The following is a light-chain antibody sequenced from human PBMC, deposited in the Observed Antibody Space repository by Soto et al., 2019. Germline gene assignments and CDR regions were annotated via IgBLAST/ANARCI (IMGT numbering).Light chain of an antibody. CDR3: QQYGSSPPT. Sequence: EIVLTQSTGTLSLSPGERATLSCRASQSVSSSYLAWYQQKPGQAPRLLIYGASSRATGIPDRFSCSGSGTDCTLTISRLEPEDVAGYFCQQYGSSPPTFGQGTKMEIK. J-gene: IGKJ1*01. CDR2: GAS. V-gene: IGKV3-20*01. CDR1: QSVSSSY.